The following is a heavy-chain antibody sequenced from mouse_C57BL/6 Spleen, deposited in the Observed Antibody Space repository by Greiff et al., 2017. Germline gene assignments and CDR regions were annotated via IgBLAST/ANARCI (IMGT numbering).Heavy chain of an antibody. J-gene: IGHJ2*01. CDR2: IHPNSGST. V-gene: IGHV1-64*01. Sequence: QVQLPQPGAELVKPGASVKLSCKASGYTFTSYWMHWVKQRPGQGLEWIGMIHPNSGSTNYNEKFKSKATLTVDKSSSTAYMQLSSLTSEDSAVYYCARQDYPYYFDYWGQGTTLTVSS. CDR3: ARQDYPYYFDY. D-gene: IGHD1-1*02. CDR1: GYTFTSYW.